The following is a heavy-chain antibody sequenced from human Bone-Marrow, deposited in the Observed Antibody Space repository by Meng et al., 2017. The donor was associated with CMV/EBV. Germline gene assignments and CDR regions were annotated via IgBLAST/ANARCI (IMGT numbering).Heavy chain of an antibody. V-gene: IGHV4-38-2*02. Sequence: SETLSLTCTVSGYSISSGYYWGWIRQPPGKGLEWIGSIYHSGSTYYNPSLKSRVTISVDTSKNQFSLKLSSVTAADTAVYYCARELVGATRAYFDYWGQGTLVTVSS. J-gene: IGHJ4*02. CDR3: ARELVGATRAYFDY. D-gene: IGHD1-26*01. CDR1: GYSISSGYY. CDR2: IYHSGST.